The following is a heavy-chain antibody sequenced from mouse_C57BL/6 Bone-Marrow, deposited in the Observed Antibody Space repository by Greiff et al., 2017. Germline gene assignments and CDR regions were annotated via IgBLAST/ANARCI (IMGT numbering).Heavy chain of an antibody. CDR2: IDPSDSYT. D-gene: IGHD4-1*01. J-gene: IGHJ3*01. Sequence: QVQLQQPGAELVKPGASVKLSCKASGYTFTSYWMQWVKQRPGQGLEWIGEIDPSDSYTNYNQKFKGKATLTVDTSSSTAYMQLSSLTSEDSAVYCCARGWDGGFAYWGQGTLVTVSA. CDR1: GYTFTSYW. V-gene: IGHV1-50*01. CDR3: ARGWDGGFAY.